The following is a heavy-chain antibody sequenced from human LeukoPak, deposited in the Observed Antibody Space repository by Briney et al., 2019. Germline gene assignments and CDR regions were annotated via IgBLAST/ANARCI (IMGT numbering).Heavy chain of an antibody. Sequence: GESLKISCKGSGYSFTSYWIGWVRQMPRKGLEWMGIIYPGDSDTRYSPSFQGQVTISADKSISTAYLQWSSLKASDTAMYYCARQIRGYSYGYYFDYWGQGTLVTVSS. D-gene: IGHD5-18*01. CDR3: ARQIRGYSYGYYFDY. V-gene: IGHV5-51*01. CDR1: GYSFTSYW. J-gene: IGHJ4*02. CDR2: IYPGDSDT.